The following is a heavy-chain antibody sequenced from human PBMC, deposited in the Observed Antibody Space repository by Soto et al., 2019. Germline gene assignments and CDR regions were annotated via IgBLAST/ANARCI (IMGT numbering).Heavy chain of an antibody. D-gene: IGHD6-19*01. V-gene: IGHV3-30-3*01. CDR2: ISYDGSNK. Sequence: PGGSLRLSCAASGFTFSSYAMHWVRQAPGKGLEWVAVISYDGSNKYYADSVKGRFTISRDNSKNTLYLQMNSLRAEDTAVYYCARDYSSGWYDYWGQGTLVTVSS. CDR1: GFTFSSYA. J-gene: IGHJ4*02. CDR3: ARDYSSGWYDY.